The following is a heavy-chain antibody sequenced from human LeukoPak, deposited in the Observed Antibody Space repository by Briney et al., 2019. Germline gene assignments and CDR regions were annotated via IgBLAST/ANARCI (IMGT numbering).Heavy chain of an antibody. J-gene: IGHJ4*02. Sequence: ETLSLTCAVYGGSSSGYYWSWIRQPPGKGLEWIGEINHSGSTNYNPSLKSRVTISVDTSKNQFSLKLSSVTAADTAVYYCARGTAMAPYYFDYWGQGTLVTVSS. CDR1: GGSSSGYY. CDR2: INHSGST. CDR3: ARGTAMAPYYFDY. V-gene: IGHV4-34*01. D-gene: IGHD5-18*01.